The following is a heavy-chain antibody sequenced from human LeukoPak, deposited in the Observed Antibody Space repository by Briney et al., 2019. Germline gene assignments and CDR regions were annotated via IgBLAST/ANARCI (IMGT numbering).Heavy chain of an antibody. CDR3: ARAGTQTYFFDY. J-gene: IGHJ4*02. CDR2: IYTSGST. Sequence: SETLSLTCAVSGYSISSGYYWGWIRQPAGKGLEWIGRIYTSGSTNFNPSLKSRVTISLDTSKNQFSLKLSSVTAADTAVYYCARAGTQTYFFDYWGQGTLVTVSS. CDR1: GYSISSGYY. D-gene: IGHD1-14*01. V-gene: IGHV4-61*02.